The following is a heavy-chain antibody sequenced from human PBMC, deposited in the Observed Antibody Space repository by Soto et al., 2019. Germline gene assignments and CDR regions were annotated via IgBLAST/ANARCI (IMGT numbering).Heavy chain of an antibody. Sequence: SETLSLTCTVSGGSISSGDYYWSWIRQPPGKGLEWIGYIYYSGSTYYNPSLKSRVTISVDTSKNQFSLKLSSVTAADTAVYYCARLTVTANRYYYGMDVWGQGTTVTVSS. J-gene: IGHJ6*02. CDR1: GGSISSGDYY. D-gene: IGHD2-21*02. CDR3: ARLTVTANRYYYGMDV. CDR2: IYYSGST. V-gene: IGHV4-30-4*01.